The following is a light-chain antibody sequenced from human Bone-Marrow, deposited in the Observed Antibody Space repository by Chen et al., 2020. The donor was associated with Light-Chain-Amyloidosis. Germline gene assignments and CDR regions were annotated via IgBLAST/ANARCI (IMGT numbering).Light chain of an antibody. Sequence: IVMTQFRRSLSVPPAVPPSISCTSSQSLLHRTDKKCLAWYLQKPGQSPQVLIYLGSNLASGVPDRFSGSGSGTDFTLRISRVEAEDVGIYYCMQTLDTPLTFGGGTKVEIK. CDR2: LGS. CDR1: QSLLHRTDKKC. V-gene: IGKV2-28*01. J-gene: IGKJ4*01. CDR3: MQTLDTPLT.